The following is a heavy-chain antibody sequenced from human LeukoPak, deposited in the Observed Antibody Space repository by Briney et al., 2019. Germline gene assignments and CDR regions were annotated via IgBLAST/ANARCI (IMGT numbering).Heavy chain of an antibody. J-gene: IGHJ5*02. CDR1: GFTFSSYA. V-gene: IGHV3-23*01. CDR2: ISGSGGST. CDR3: AKGGPTYYYDSSGYYYVGGSWFDP. D-gene: IGHD3-22*01. Sequence: GGSLRLSCAASGFTFSSYAMSRVRQAPGKGLEWVSAISGSGGSTYYADSVKGRFTISRDNSKNTLYLQMNSLRAEDTAVYYCAKGGPTYYYDSSGYYYVGGSWFDPWGQGTLVTVSS.